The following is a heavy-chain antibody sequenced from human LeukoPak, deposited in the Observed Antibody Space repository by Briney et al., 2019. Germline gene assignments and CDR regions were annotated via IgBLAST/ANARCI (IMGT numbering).Heavy chain of an antibody. CDR2: INPNSGGT. J-gene: IGHJ6*03. CDR1: GYTFTGYY. D-gene: IGHD3-3*01. CDR3: ARGIGDLNYYYYYMDV. Sequence: ASVKVSCKASGYTFTGYYMHWVRQAPGQGLEWMGWINPNSGGTNYAQKFQGRVTMTRDTSISTAYMELSRLRSDDTAVYHCARGIGDLNYYYYYMDVWAKGPRSPSP. V-gene: IGHV1-2*02.